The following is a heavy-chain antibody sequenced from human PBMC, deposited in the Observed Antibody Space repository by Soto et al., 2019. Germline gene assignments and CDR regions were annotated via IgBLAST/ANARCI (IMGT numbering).Heavy chain of an antibody. J-gene: IGHJ6*02. CDR3: ARFSMVRGVIIDYYYGMDV. V-gene: IGHV1-18*01. D-gene: IGHD3-10*01. Sequence: ASVKVSCKASGYTFTSYGISWVRQAPGQGLEWMGWISAYNGNTNYAQKLQGRVTMTSDTSTSTVYMALSSLRSEDTAVYYCARFSMVRGVIIDYYYGMDVWGQGTTVTVSS. CDR1: GYTFTSYG. CDR2: ISAYNGNT.